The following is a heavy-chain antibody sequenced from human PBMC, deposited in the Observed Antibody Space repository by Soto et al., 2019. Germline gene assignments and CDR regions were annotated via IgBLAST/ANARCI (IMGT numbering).Heavy chain of an antibody. V-gene: IGHV3-23*01. CDR2: ISGSGGST. CDR1: GFTFSSYA. J-gene: IGHJ4*02. D-gene: IGHD3-10*01. CDR3: ARTGGYYKGVFDY. Sequence: EVQLLESGGGLVQPGGSLRLSCAASGFTFSSYAMSWVRQAPGKGLEWVSAISGSGGSTYYADSVKGRFTISRDNSKNTLYLQMNSLRADDTAVYYCARTGGYYKGVFDYWGQGTLVTVSS.